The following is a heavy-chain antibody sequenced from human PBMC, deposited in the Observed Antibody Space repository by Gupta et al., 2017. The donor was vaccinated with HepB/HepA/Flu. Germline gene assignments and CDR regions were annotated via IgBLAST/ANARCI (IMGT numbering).Heavy chain of an antibody. Sequence: EVQLLESGGGLVQPGGSLRLSCAASGFTFSSYAMSWVRQAPGKGLEWVSAISGSGGSTYYADSVKGRFTISRDNSKNTLYLQMNSLRAEDTAVYYCAKRSSGWLYYYYYMDVWGKGTTVTVSS. D-gene: IGHD6-19*01. CDR2: ISGSGGST. CDR3: AKRSSGWLYYYYYMDV. J-gene: IGHJ6*03. V-gene: IGHV3-23*01. CDR1: GFTFSSYA.